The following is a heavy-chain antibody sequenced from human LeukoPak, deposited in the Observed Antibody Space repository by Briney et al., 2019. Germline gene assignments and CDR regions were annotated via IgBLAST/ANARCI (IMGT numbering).Heavy chain of an antibody. Sequence: SETLSLTCTVSGGYISSYYWSWIRQPPGKGLEWIGYIYYSGSTNYNPSLKSQVSISVDTSKNQFSLKLSSVTAADTAVYYCARQSVFGFGELFPFDPWGQGTLVTVSS. V-gene: IGHV4-59*08. CDR3: ARQSVFGFGELFPFDP. CDR1: GGYISSYY. D-gene: IGHD3-10*01. J-gene: IGHJ5*02. CDR2: IYYSGST.